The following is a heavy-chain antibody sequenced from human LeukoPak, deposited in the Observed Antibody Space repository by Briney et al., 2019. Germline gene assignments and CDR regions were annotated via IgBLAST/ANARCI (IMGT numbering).Heavy chain of an antibody. J-gene: IGHJ6*02. Sequence: GGSLRLSCAASGFTFSSYWMSWVRQAPGKGLEWVANIKQDGSEKYYVDSVKGRFTIPRDNAKNSLYLQMNSLRAEDTAVYYCARDYRTSIPGVGVWGQGTTVTVSS. D-gene: IGHD2-2*01. V-gene: IGHV3-7*01. CDR1: GFTFSSYW. CDR3: ARDYRTSIPGVGV. CDR2: IKQDGSEK.